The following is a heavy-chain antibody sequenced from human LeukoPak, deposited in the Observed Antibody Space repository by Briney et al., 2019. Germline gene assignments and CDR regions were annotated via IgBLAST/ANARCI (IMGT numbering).Heavy chain of an antibody. Sequence: PSETLSLTCTVSGGSISSGGYYWSWIRQHPGKGLEWIGYIYYSGSTYYNPSLKSRVTISVDTSKNQFSLKLSSVTAADTAVYYRARAHYYDSSFTRSYFDYWGQGTLVTVSS. V-gene: IGHV4-31*03. CDR2: IYYSGST. D-gene: IGHD3-22*01. CDR1: GGSISSGGYY. J-gene: IGHJ4*02. CDR3: ARAHYYDSSFTRSYFDY.